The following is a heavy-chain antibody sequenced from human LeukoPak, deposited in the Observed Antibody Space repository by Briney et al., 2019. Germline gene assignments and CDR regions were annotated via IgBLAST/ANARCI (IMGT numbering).Heavy chain of an antibody. D-gene: IGHD3-22*01. J-gene: IGHJ4*02. CDR3: ARDIRSGSLNGGDY. V-gene: IGHV1-69*04. CDR2: IIPILGLA. CDR1: GGTFSSYA. Sequence: SVKVSCKASGGTFSSYAISWVRQAPGQGLEWMGRIIPILGLANYAQKFQGRVTITADKSTSTAYMELSSLRSEDTAVYYCARDIRSGSLNGGDYWGQGTLVTVSS.